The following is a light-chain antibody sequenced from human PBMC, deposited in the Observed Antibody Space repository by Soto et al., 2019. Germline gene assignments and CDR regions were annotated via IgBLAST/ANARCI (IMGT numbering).Light chain of an antibody. J-gene: IGKJ4*01. CDR3: QQYKKWPPLT. CDR2: GAF. CDR1: QSVSYN. V-gene: IGKV3-15*01. Sequence: EIVLTQSPATLSVSPGETATLSCRTSQSVSYNLAWYQQKPGQGPRLLIYGAFTRATGIPARFSGSGSGTEFTITIRSLQSEDFAVYYCQQYKKWPPLTFGGGTKVEIK.